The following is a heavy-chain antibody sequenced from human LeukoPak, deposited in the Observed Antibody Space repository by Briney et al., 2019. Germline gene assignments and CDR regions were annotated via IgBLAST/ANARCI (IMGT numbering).Heavy chain of an antibody. D-gene: IGHD3-16*02. CDR1: GFTFNDHA. CDR2: ISDTGRRT. CDR3: ARHDSFIPY. V-gene: IGHV3-23*01. Sequence: PGGSLRLSCAASGFTFNDHAMSWVRQAAGKGLEWVSGISDTGRRTFYADSVKGRFTISRDDSKKTVYLQMNTLRAEDTAIYFCARHDSFIPYWGQGTLVTVSS. J-gene: IGHJ4*02.